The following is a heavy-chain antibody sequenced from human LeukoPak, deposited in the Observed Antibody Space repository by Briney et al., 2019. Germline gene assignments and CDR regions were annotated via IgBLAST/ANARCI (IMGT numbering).Heavy chain of an antibody. CDR3: AKDGLYYDGSEHVYYFDS. CDR2: IIYSGGAT. D-gene: IGHD3-22*01. J-gene: IGHJ4*02. V-gene: IGHV3-23*01. CDR1: GFTFSRSA. Sequence: GGSLRLSCAASGFTFSRSAMTWVRQGPGTGLEFVASIIYSGGATYYADSVKGRFTISRDNSKNTLYLQMNSLRAEDTALYYCAKDGLYYDGSEHVYYFDSWGPGNPGHRLL.